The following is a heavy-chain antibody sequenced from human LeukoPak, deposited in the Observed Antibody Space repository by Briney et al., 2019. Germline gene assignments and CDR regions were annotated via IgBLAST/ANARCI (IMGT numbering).Heavy chain of an antibody. V-gene: IGHV1-69*04. CDR3: ARDSGSIRYYYDSSGSPRDY. CDR2: IIPTLGTA. D-gene: IGHD3-22*01. CDR1: GGTFSSYA. Sequence: SVKVSCKASGGTFSSYAISWVRQAPGQGLEWVGRIIPTLGTANYAQKFQGGVTITADKSTSTAYMELSSLRSEDTAVYYCARDSGSIRYYYDSSGSPRDYWGQGTLVTVSS. J-gene: IGHJ4*02.